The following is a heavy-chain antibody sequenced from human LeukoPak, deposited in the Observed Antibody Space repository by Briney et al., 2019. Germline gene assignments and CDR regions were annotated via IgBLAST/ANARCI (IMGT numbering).Heavy chain of an antibody. CDR3: ARALRFLEWSPNWFDP. Sequence: SSETLSLTCTVSGVSISSYYWSWIRHPPGKGLEWIGYIYYRGSTNYNPSLKSRVTISVDTSKNQFSLKLSSVTAADTAVYYCARALRFLEWSPNWFDPWGQGTLVTVSS. J-gene: IGHJ5*02. CDR1: GVSISSYY. D-gene: IGHD3-3*01. V-gene: IGHV4-59*01. CDR2: IYYRGST.